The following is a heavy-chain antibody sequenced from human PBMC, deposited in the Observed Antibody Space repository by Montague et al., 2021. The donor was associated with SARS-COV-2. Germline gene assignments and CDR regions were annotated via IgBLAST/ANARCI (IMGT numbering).Heavy chain of an antibody. J-gene: IGHJ4*02. CDR3: AREGTVPGPRGIYFDD. Sequence: CAISGDSVSSNSAAWNWIRQSPSGCLEWLGRTYYRSKWYTDYAPSVKTRITITPDTSNNQFSLHLNSVTPGDTAVYYCAREGTVPGPRGIYFDDWGQGTLVTVSS. D-gene: IGHD1-1*01. V-gene: IGHV6-1*01. CDR1: GDSVSSNSAA. CDR2: TYYRSKWYT.